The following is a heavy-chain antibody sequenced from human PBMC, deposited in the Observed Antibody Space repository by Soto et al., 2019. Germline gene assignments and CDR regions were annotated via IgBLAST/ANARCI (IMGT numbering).Heavy chain of an antibody. CDR3: ARDMDYDILTGYY. D-gene: IGHD3-9*01. Sequence: QVQLVQSGAEVKKPGASVKVSCKASGYTFTSYAMHWVRQAPGQRLEWMGWINAGNGNTKYSQKFQGRVTITRDTSASTAYMELSSPRSEDTAVYYCARDMDYDILTGYYWGQGTLVTVSS. CDR1: GYTFTSYA. J-gene: IGHJ4*02. V-gene: IGHV1-3*01. CDR2: INAGNGNT.